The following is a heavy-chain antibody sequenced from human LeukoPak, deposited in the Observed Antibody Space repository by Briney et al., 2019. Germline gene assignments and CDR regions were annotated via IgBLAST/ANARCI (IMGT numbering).Heavy chain of an antibody. CDR2: IYYSGST. CDR3: ARDVYYDSSGYYYNAFDI. CDR1: GVSISSYY. Sequence: SETLSLTCTVSGVSISSYYWSWIRQPPGKGLEWIGYIYYSGSTNYNPSLKSRVTISVDTSKNQFSLKLSSVTAADTVVYYCARDVYYDSSGYYYNAFDIWGQGTMVTVSS. J-gene: IGHJ3*02. V-gene: IGHV4-59*01. D-gene: IGHD3-22*01.